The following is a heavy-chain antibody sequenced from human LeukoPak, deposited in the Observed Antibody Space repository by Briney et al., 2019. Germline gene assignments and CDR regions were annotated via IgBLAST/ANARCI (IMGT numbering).Heavy chain of an antibody. Sequence: GGSLRLSCAASGFTFSSYAMSWVRQAPGKGLEWVSYISSSGSTIYYADSVKGRFTISRDNAKNSLYLQMNSLRAEDTAVYYCAREESYSSSWYPGWDYYYYMDVWGQGTLVTVSS. CDR2: ISSSGSTI. CDR1: GFTFSSYA. CDR3: AREESYSSSWYPGWDYYYYMDV. D-gene: IGHD6-13*01. J-gene: IGHJ6*03. V-gene: IGHV3-48*04.